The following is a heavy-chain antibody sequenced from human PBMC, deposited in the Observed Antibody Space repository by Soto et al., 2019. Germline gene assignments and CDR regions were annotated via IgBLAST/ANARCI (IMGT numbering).Heavy chain of an antibody. D-gene: IGHD3-9*01. CDR2: IYYSGST. CDR3: ARRTWDYDILTGYYPDNWFDP. V-gene: IGHV4-31*03. Sequence: SETLSLTCTVSGGSISIGGYYWSWIRQHPGKGLEWIGYIYYSGSTYYNPSLKSRVTISVDTSKNQFSLKLSSVTAADTAVYYCARRTWDYDILTGYYPDNWFDPWGQGTLVTVSS. CDR1: GGSISIGGYY. J-gene: IGHJ5*02.